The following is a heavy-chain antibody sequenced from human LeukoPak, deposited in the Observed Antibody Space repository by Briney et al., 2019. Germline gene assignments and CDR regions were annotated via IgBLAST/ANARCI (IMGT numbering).Heavy chain of an antibody. CDR3: ARWSSGYSFDY. J-gene: IGHJ4*02. Sequence: ASVKVSCKASGYTFTSYDFSWVRQAPGQGLEWMGWISAYNGNTNFAQKVQGRVTMTTDTSTSTAHMELRRLRSDDTAVYYCARWSSGYSFDYWGQGTLVTVSS. D-gene: IGHD3-22*01. CDR2: ISAYNGNT. V-gene: IGHV1-18*01. CDR1: GYTFTSYD.